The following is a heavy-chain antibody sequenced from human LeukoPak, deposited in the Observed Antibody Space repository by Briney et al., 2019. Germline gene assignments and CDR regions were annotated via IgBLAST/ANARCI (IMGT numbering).Heavy chain of an antibody. CDR3: ARDGIATNDY. CDR2: VSGDGTTT. D-gene: IGHD5-24*01. CDR1: GSTFSRYW. Sequence: GGSLRLSCAASGSTFSRYWMHWVRQAPGKGLVWVSRVSGDGTTTTYADPVKGRFTVSRDNAKNTLYLQMGSLRAEDTAVYYCARDGIATNDYWGQGILVTVSS. J-gene: IGHJ4*02. V-gene: IGHV3-74*01.